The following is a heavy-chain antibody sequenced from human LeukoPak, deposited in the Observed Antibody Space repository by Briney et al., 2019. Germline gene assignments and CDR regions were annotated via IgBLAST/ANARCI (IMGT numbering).Heavy chain of an antibody. CDR2: INSDGSST. CDR1: GFTFSSYA. CDR3: ARVYYDILTGTRASYYYGMDV. J-gene: IGHJ6*02. Sequence: GGSLRLSCAASGFTFSSYAMSWVRQAPGKGLVWVSRINSDGSSTSYADSVKGRFTISRDNAKNTLYLQMNSLRAEDTAVYYCARVYYDILTGTRASYYYGMDVWGQGTTVTVSS. V-gene: IGHV3-74*01. D-gene: IGHD3-9*01.